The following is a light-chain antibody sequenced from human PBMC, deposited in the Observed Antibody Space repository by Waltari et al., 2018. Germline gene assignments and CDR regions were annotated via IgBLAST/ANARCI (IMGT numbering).Light chain of an antibody. CDR2: LGS. CDR1: QSLLHSTGYND. V-gene: IGKV2-28*01. CDR3: MQALQTPIT. J-gene: IGKJ5*01. Sequence: DIVMTQSPLSLPVTPGEPAPISCRSSQSLLHSTGYNDLDWYLQKPGQSPQLLIYLGSNRASGVPDRFSGSGSGTDFTLKISRVEAEDVGVYYCMQALQTPITFGQGTRLEIK.